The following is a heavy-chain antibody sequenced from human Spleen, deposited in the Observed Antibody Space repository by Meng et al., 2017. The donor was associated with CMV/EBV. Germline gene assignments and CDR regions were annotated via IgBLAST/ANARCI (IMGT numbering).Heavy chain of an antibody. J-gene: IGHJ2*01. Sequence: RLNWDRQAPGKGLEWVSYITRTSSYKYYADSVRGRLTVSRDNAENSLYLHMNSLRAEDTAVYYCARGHPRGYPFDFWSGPPHWYFDLWGRGTLVTVSS. CDR2: ITRTSSYK. CDR3: ARGHPRGYPFDFWSGPPHWYFDL. V-gene: IGHV3-21*01. D-gene: IGHD3-3*01. CDR1: R.